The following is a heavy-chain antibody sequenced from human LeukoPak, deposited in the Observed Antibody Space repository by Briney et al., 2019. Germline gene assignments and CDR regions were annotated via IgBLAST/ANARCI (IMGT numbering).Heavy chain of an antibody. CDR2: IQQDGGEK. CDR3: ARDANYGDYDPVIYYMDV. V-gene: IGHV3-7*01. CDR1: GFTFSIYW. Sequence: PGGSLRLSCAASGFTFSIYWMNWVRQAPGEGLEWVAYIQQDGGEKYYVESVKGRFTISRDNAKNSLFLQMNSLRAEDTAVYYCARDANYGDYDPVIYYMDVWGKGTTVAVSS. D-gene: IGHD4-17*01. J-gene: IGHJ6*03.